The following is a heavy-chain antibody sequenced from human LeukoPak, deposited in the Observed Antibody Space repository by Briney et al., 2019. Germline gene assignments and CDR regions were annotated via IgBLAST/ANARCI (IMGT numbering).Heavy chain of an antibody. CDR3: TRRVDATRWYDP. CDR1: GFTFSNYA. D-gene: IGHD2-15*01. CDR2: INGDGSTT. J-gene: IGHJ5*02. Sequence: GASLRLSCAASGFTFSNYAMSWVRQAPGEGLVWVSRINGDGSTTNYADSVKGRFTISGDNAKNTLYLQMNSLRAEDTAVYYCTRRVDATRWYDPWGQGTLVTVSS. V-gene: IGHV3-74*01.